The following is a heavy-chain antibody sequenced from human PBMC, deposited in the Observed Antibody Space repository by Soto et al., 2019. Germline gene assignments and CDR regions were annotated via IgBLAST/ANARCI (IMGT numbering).Heavy chain of an antibody. CDR2: IFYSGIT. V-gene: IGHV4-61*01. J-gene: IGHJ4*02. CDR1: GGPVSSDTYY. CDR3: ARGPTMTTDY. D-gene: IGHD4-17*01. Sequence: PSETLSLTCTVSGGPVSSDTYYWSRIRQPPGKGLEWIGYIFYSGITDYNPSLKSRVTLSVDTSKNQFSLKLSSVTAADTAVYYCARGPTMTTDYWGQGTLVTVSS.